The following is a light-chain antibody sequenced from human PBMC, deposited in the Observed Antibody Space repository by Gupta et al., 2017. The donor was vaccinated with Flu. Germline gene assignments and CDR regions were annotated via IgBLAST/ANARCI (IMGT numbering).Light chain of an antibody. CDR3: CTYATPSTYV. J-gene: IGLJ1*01. CDR2: GVS. CDR1: SNDFGGYNL. V-gene: IGLV2-23*02. Sequence: QSALTQPASVSGSPGQSITIACPGTSNDFGGYNLVSWYQQHPGKTPKLIMYGVSERPSGVSNRFSGSKSGHTASLTISGLQADDEADYYCCTYATPSTYVFGTGTKVTVL.